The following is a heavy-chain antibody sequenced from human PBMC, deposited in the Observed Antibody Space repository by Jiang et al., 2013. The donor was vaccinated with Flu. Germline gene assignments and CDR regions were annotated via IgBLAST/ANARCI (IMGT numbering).Heavy chain of an antibody. CDR2: ISYDGSNK. CDR3: ARDPLEYSSSSYYYYGMDV. Sequence: PGRSLRLSCAASGFTFSSYAMHWVRQAPGKGLEWVAVISYDGSNKYYADSVKGRFTISRDNSKNTLYLQMNSLRAEDTAVYYCARDPLEYSSSSYYYYGMDVWGQGTTVTVSS. D-gene: IGHD6-6*01. V-gene: IGHV3-30*04. J-gene: IGHJ6*02. CDR1: GFTFSSYA.